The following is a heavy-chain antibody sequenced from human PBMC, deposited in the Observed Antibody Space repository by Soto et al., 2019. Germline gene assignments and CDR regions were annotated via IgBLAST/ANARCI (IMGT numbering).Heavy chain of an antibody. CDR1: GFTFSSYA. J-gene: IGHJ5*02. CDR2: ISGSGGST. V-gene: IGHV3-23*04. D-gene: IGHD3-10*01. CDR3: AKGGNGWFDP. Sequence: VQLVQSGAEVKKPGSSVKVSCKASGFTFSSYAMSWVRQAPGKGLEWVSAISGSGGSTYYADSVKGRFTISRDNSKNTLYVQMNSLRVEDTAVYYCAKGGNGWFDPWGQGTLVTVSS.